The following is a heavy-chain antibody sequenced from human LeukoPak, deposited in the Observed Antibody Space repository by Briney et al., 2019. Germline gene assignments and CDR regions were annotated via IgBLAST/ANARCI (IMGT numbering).Heavy chain of an antibody. CDR2: INTNTGNP. V-gene: IGHV7-4-1*02. Sequence: GASVKVSCKASGYTFTGYYMHWVRQAPGQGLEWMGWINTNTGNPTYAQGFTGRFVFSVDTSVSTAYLQISSLKAEDTAVYYCATSPGIAAPSGYYFDHWGQGTLVTVSS. CDR1: GYTFTGYY. J-gene: IGHJ4*02. CDR3: ATSPGIAAPSGYYFDH. D-gene: IGHD6-13*01.